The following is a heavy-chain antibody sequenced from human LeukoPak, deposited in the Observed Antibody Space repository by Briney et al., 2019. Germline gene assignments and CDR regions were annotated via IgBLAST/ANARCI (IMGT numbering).Heavy chain of an antibody. Sequence: PGGSLRLSCAASGFTFSSYAMSWVRQAPGKGLEWVSAISGSGGSTYYADSVKGRFTISRDNSKNTLYLQMNSLRAEDTAVYYCAKDRQQLVLGRWFDPWGQGTLVTVSS. CDR1: GFTFSSYA. D-gene: IGHD6-13*01. J-gene: IGHJ5*02. CDR2: ISGSGGST. V-gene: IGHV3-23*01. CDR3: AKDRQQLVLGRWFDP.